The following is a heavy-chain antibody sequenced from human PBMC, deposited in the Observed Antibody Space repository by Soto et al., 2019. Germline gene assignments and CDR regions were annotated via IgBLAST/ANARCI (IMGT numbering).Heavy chain of an antibody. J-gene: IGHJ4*02. V-gene: IGHV4-39*01. CDR2: IYYSGST. D-gene: IGHD6-13*01. CDR1: GGSISSSSYY. CDR3: ARQGVEQQLVNLFDY. Sequence: SETLSLTCTVSGGSISSSSYYWGWIRKPPGKGLEWIGSIYYSGSTYYNPSLKSRVTISVDTSKNQFSLKLSSVTAADTAVYYCARQGVEQQLVNLFDYWGQGTLLTVSS.